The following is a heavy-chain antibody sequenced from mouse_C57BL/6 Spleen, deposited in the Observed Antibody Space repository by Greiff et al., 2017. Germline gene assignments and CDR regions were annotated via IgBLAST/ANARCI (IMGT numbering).Heavy chain of an antibody. CDR2: IDPSDSYT. Sequence: QVQLQQPGAELVKPGASVKLSCKASGYTFTSYWMQWVKQRPGQGLEWIGEIDPSDSYTNYNQKFKGKATLTVDTSSSTAYMQLSSLTSEDSAVYYCARNHYGSSSGAYWGQGTLVTVSA. CDR3: ARNHYGSSSGAY. D-gene: IGHD1-1*01. CDR1: GYTFTSYW. V-gene: IGHV1-50*01. J-gene: IGHJ3*01.